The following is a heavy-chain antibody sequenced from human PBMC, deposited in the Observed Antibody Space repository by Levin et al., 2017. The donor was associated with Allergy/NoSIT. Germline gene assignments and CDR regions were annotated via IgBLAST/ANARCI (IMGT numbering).Heavy chain of an antibody. V-gene: IGHV3-74*01. CDR2: INTDGSVT. D-gene: IGHD1-1*01. J-gene: IGHJ4*02. CDR1: GFSFSNFW. Sequence: EASVKVSCAASGFSFSNFWMHWVRQVPGKGLVWVSRINTDGSVTNYADSVKGRFTISRDNAKNTLYLQMDSLRAEETALYYCTRDIGGKYAYWGQGTLVTVSS. CDR3: TRDIGGKYAY.